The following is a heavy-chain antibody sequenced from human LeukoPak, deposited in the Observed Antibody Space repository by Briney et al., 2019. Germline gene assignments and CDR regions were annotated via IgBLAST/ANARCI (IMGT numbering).Heavy chain of an antibody. V-gene: IGHV1-8*03. D-gene: IGHD5-18*01. CDR2: MNPNSGNT. CDR1: GYTFTSYD. J-gene: IGHJ4*02. CDR3: ARVGVFGYSYAIDY. Sequence: ASVKVSCKASGYTFTSYDINWVRQATGQGLEWMGWMNPNSGNTGYAQKFQGRVTITRNTSISTAYMELSSLRSEDTAVYYCARVGVFGYSYAIDYWGQGTLVTVSS.